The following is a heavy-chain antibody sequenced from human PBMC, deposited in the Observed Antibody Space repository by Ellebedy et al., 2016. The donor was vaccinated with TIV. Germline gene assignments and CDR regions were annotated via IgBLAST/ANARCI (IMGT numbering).Heavy chain of an antibody. J-gene: IGHJ4*02. Sequence: PGGSLRLSCAASGFTFSSSNMNWVRQAPGRGLEWLSHISSTSSTIYYADSVKGRFTISRDNAKNSLYLQMHSLRDEDTAVYFCARATPIYSSSWYGIDFWGQGTLVTVSS. CDR3: ARATPIYSSSWYGIDF. CDR1: GFTFSSSN. CDR2: ISSTSSTI. V-gene: IGHV3-48*02. D-gene: IGHD6-13*01.